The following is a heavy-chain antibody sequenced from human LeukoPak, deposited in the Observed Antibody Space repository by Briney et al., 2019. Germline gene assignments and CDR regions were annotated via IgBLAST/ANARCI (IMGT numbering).Heavy chain of an antibody. CDR2: INWNGGST. J-gene: IGHJ4*02. D-gene: IGHD3-10*01. CDR1: GFTFDDYG. V-gene: IGHV3-20*04. CDR3: ARDNYYGSGSYYSSFPFDY. Sequence: GGSLRLSCAASGFTFDDYGMSWVRQAPGKGLEWVSGINWNGGSTGYADSVKGRFTISRDNAKNSLYLQMNSLRAEDTASYYCARDNYYGSGSYYSSFPFDYWGQGTLVTVSS.